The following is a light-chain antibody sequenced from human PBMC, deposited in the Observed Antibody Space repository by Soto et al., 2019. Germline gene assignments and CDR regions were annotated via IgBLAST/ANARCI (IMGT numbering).Light chain of an antibody. V-gene: IGKV1-39*01. CDR2: AAS. J-gene: IGKJ1*01. CDR1: QSIGNF. CDR3: QQSYNTPWT. Sequence: IPMTQSPSSLSASVGDRVTITCRASQSIGNFLNWYQQRPGKAPKLLVYAASLLHTGVPSRFSGGGSGTAFTLTISSLQPEDSATYYCQQSYNTPWTFGQGTKVDIK.